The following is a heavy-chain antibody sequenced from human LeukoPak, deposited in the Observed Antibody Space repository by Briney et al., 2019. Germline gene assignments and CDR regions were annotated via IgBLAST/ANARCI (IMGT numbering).Heavy chain of an antibody. J-gene: IGHJ4*02. CDR2: IYSGGST. D-gene: IGHD4-11*01. CDR3: AGARPGRYSRFLDY. Sequence: PGGSLRLSCAASGFTVSSNYMSWVRQAPGGGLEWVSVIYSGGSTYYADSVKGRFTISRDYYKNTLYLQMNSLRVESTAVDFWAGARPGRYSRFLDYWGQGTLVTVSS. CDR1: GFTVSSNY. V-gene: IGHV3-66*01.